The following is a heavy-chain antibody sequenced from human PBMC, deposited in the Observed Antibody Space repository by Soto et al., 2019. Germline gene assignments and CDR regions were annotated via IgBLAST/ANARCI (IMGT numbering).Heavy chain of an antibody. CDR1: GFTFNNYG. CDR2: IWYDASHK. Sequence: QVQVVESGGGVVQPGTSLRLSCAASGFTFNNYGMHWVRQAPGKGLEWVAVIWYDASHKYYADSVKGRFTISRDNSKNTLYLQMSSLRGEDTAVYYCARDQTFGGTIGSAFDSWGQGTLVTVSS. CDR3: ARDQTFGGTIGSAFDS. J-gene: IGHJ4*02. D-gene: IGHD3-16*01. V-gene: IGHV3-33*01.